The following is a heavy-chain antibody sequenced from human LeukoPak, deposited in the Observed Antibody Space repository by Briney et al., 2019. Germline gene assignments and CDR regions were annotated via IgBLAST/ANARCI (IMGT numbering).Heavy chain of an antibody. D-gene: IGHD5-18*01. V-gene: IGHV3-7*01. Sequence: PGGSLRLSCAASGFTFSSYWMSWVRQPPGKGLEWVAKINQDGSEKYYVDSVKGRFTMSRDNAKNSLYLQMNSLRAEDTAVYYCAKDMTLDTAPRGPFDYWGQGTLVTVSS. CDR1: GFTFSSYW. CDR3: AKDMTLDTAPRGPFDY. J-gene: IGHJ4*02. CDR2: INQDGSEK.